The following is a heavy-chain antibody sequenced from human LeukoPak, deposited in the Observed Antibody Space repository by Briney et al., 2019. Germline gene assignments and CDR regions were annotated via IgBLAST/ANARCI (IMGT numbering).Heavy chain of an antibody. J-gene: IGHJ6*02. CDR2: ISGSGGST. D-gene: IGHD3-10*01. CDR1: GFTFSSYA. V-gene: IGHV3-23*01. Sequence: GGSLRLSCAASGFTFSSYAMSWVRQAPGKGLEWVSAISGSGGSTYYADSVKGRFTISRDNSKNTPYLQMNSLRAEDTAVYYCASHRDYYGSGSYGVGPYYYYGMDVWGQGTTVTVSS. CDR3: ASHRDYYGSGSYGVGPYYYYGMDV.